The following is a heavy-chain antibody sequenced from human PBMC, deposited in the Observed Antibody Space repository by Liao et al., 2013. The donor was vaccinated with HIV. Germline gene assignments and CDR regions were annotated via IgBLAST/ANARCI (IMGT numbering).Heavy chain of an antibody. D-gene: IGHD6-19*01. J-gene: IGHJ6*03. CDR1: GGSISSYY. CDR2: IYTSGST. CDR3: ARETGQWLQLDYFYYMDV. Sequence: QVQLQESGPGLVKPSETLSLTCTVSGGSISSYYWSWIRQPAGKGLEWIGRIYTSGSTNYNPSLKSRVTMSVDMSKNQFSLNLTSVTAADTAVYYCARETGQWLQLDYFYYMDVWGDGTSVTVSS. V-gene: IGHV4-4*07.